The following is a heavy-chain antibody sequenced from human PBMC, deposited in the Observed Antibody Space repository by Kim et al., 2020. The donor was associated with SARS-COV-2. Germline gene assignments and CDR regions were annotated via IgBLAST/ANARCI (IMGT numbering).Heavy chain of an antibody. CDR1: GFTFSSYA. J-gene: IGHJ4*02. Sequence: GGSLRLSCAASGFTFSSYAMHWVRQAPGKGLEWVAAFSFDERIKFYADSVKGRFTISRDTSKNTLYLQMNSLRVEDTAVYYCAGEPNSGTSSFDYWGQGTLVTVSS. V-gene: IGHV3-30*04. D-gene: IGHD2-8*01. CDR3: AGEPNSGTSSFDY. CDR2: FSFDERIK.